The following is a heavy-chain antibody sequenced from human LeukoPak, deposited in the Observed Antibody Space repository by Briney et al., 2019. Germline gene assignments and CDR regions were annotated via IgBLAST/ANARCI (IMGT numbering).Heavy chain of an antibody. CDR3: ASHYG. CDR1: GLTVSSNF. D-gene: IGHD3-16*01. J-gene: IGHJ4*02. CDR2: IHMDHRT. V-gene: IGHV3-53*01. Sequence: GGSLRLSCAASGLTVSSNFMHWVRQAPGKGLGWVAGIHMDHRTFYADSVKGRFTISRDNSANTIYLQMNSLRAEDTAIFYCASHYGGGQGTPVTVSS.